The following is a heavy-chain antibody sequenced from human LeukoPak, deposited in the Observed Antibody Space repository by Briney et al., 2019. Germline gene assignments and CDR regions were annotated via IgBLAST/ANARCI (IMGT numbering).Heavy chain of an antibody. CDR3: AKEEWLLAVYFDY. D-gene: IGHD3-3*01. CDR1: GFTFSSSW. Sequence: HGGSLRLSCAASGFTFSSSWMTWARQAPVKGLEWVASINQDGSAKYYVDSVKGRFTISRDNAKNSLYLQMNSLRAEDTAVYYCAKEEWLLAVYFDYWGQGTLVTVSS. V-gene: IGHV3-7*01. J-gene: IGHJ4*02. CDR2: INQDGSAK.